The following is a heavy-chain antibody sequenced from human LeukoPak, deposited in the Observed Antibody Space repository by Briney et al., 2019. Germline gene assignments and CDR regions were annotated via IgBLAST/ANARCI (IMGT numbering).Heavy chain of an antibody. CDR1: GYSFSTGDY. CDR2: IYFSGIT. Sequence: PSETLSLTCDVSGYSFSTGDYWDWIRPPPGKGLEWIGSIYFSGITYYNPSLKSRVTISADMSENQFSLRLSSVTAADSAVYYCARLTSSNRGLMITHDYWGQGTLVSVSS. D-gene: IGHD3-10*01. CDR3: ARLTSSNRGLMITHDY. V-gene: IGHV4-38-2*01. J-gene: IGHJ4*02.